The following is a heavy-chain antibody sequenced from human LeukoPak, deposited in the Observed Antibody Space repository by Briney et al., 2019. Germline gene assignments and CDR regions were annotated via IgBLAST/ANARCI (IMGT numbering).Heavy chain of an antibody. D-gene: IGHD3-22*01. CDR2: ISYDGSNK. J-gene: IGHJ4*02. CDR3: AKDWADSSGYYYPFDY. V-gene: IGHV3-30*18. CDR1: GFTFSSYG. Sequence: GRSLRLSCAASGFTFSSYGMHWVRQAPGKGLEWVAVISYDGSNKYYADSVKGRFTISRDNSKNTLYLQMNSLRAEDTAVYYCAKDWADSSGYYYPFDYWGQGTLVTVSS.